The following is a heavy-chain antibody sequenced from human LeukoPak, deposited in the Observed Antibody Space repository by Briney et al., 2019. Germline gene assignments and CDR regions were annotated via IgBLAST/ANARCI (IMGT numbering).Heavy chain of an antibody. V-gene: IGHV3-20*04. Sequence: GGSLRLSCTASGFAFDEHGMSWVRQVPGKGLEWVSGINWSGGSTGYADPLRGRFTISRDNAKTSLYLQMDCLRAEDTALYYCARAPIASPFYFDYWAREPWSPSPQ. D-gene: IGHD2-15*01. J-gene: IGHJ4*02. CDR1: GFAFDEHG. CDR2: INWSGGST. CDR3: ARAPIASPFYFDY.